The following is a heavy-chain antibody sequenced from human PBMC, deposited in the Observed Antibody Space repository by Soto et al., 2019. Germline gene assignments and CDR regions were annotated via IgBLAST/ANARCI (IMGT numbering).Heavy chain of an antibody. CDR2: IIPIFGTA. V-gene: IGHV1-69*13. D-gene: IGHD6-6*01. CDR1: GGTFSSYA. CDR3: ARVAVDITARPYYGMDV. J-gene: IGHJ6*02. Sequence: GASVKVSCKASGGTFSSYAISWVRQAPGQGLEWMGRIIPIFGTANYAQKFQGRVTITADESTSTAYMELSSLRSDDTAVYYCARVAVDITARPYYGMDVWGQGTTVTFSS.